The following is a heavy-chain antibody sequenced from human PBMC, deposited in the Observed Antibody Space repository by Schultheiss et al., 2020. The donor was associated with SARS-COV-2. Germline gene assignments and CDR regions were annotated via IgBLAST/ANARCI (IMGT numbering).Heavy chain of an antibody. J-gene: IGHJ4*02. CDR3: ARGDDYYDSSGYYSD. CDR2: IYHSGST. D-gene: IGHD3-22*01. V-gene: IGHV4-30-2*05. CDR1: GGSISSGGYY. Sequence: SQTLSLTCTVSGGSISSGGYYWSWIRQPPGKGLEWIGEIYHSGSTNYNPSLKSRVTISVDKCKNQFSLKLSSVTAADTAVYYCARGDDYYDSSGYYSDWGQGTLVTVSS.